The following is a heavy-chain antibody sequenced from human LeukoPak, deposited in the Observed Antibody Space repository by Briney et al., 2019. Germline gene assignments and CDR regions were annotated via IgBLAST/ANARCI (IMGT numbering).Heavy chain of an antibody. V-gene: IGHV3-48*04. J-gene: IGHJ4*01. Sequence: GGSLRLSCAASGFTFSSYSMNWVRQAPGKGLEWVSYISSSSITIYYADSVKGRFTISRDNAKNSLYLEMNSLRAEDTAMYYCARDRRDGYNVLDYWGQGTLVTVSS. D-gene: IGHD5-24*01. CDR3: ARDRRDGYNVLDY. CDR1: GFTFSSYS. CDR2: ISSSSITI.